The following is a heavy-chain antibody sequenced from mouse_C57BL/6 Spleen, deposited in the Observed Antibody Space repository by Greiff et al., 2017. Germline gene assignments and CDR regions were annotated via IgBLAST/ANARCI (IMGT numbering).Heavy chain of an antibody. V-gene: IGHV1-55*01. CDR1: GYTFTSYW. Sequence: QVQLQQPGAELVKPGASVTMSCKASGYTFTSYWITWVKQRPGQGLEWIGDIYPGSGTTNYNEKFKSKATLTVNTSSSTAYMQLSSLTSEDSAVYYCARATSSVFDYWGQGTTLTVSS. J-gene: IGHJ2*01. CDR3: ARATSSVFDY. CDR2: IYPGSGTT.